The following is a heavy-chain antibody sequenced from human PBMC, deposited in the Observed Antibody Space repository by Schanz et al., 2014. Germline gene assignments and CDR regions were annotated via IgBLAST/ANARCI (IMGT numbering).Heavy chain of an antibody. J-gene: IGHJ5*02. CDR1: GGTFSPYT. V-gene: IGHV1-8*02. CDR2: MDPYSGKT. D-gene: IGHD3-10*01. Sequence: QVQPVQSGAEVKKPGSSVKVSCKASGGTFSPYTINWVRQATGRGLEWMGWMDPYSGKTYYAQKFQGRVTMTTDTSITTAYMELRSLTFEDTAVYYCARGRNTRSRFDPWGQGTLVTVSS. CDR3: ARGRNTRSRFDP.